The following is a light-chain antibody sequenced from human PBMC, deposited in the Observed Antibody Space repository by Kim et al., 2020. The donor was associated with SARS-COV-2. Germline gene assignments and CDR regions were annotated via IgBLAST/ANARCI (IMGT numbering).Light chain of an antibody. CDR3: QHYNKWAPWT. CDR2: GAS. Sequence: EIVMTQSPATLSVSPGDRANLPCSASQSVDSNLAWYQQKPGQPPRLLIYGASTRATGIPARLSGSVSVTELTLTISSLQSEDLAVYYCQHYNKWAPWTFGRGTKVDIK. CDR1: QSVDSN. V-gene: IGKV3-15*01. J-gene: IGKJ1*01.